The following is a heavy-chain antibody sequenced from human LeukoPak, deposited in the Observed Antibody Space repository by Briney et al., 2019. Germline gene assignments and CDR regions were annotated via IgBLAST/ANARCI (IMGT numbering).Heavy chain of an antibody. Sequence: GGSLRLSCAASGFTFSSYAMNWVRQAPGKGLEWVSAISGGADSAYYADSVKGRFTISRDNSKNTLYLQMNSLRVEDTAVYYCAKGSSWHRLDMWGQGTMVTASS. J-gene: IGHJ3*02. CDR1: GFTFSSYA. CDR2: ISGGADSA. D-gene: IGHD6-13*01. V-gene: IGHV3-23*01. CDR3: AKGSSWHRLDM.